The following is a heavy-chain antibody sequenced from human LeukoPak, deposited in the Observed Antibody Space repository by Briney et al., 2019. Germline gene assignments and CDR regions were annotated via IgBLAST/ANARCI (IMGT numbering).Heavy chain of an antibody. Sequence: SETLSLTCTVSGGSISSGDYYWSWLRQPPGKGLEWIGYIYYNGVTYYNPFLKSRVTISIDTPKNQFSLKVTSVTAADTAVYYCARDGYCSGGSCYYRLFDYWGQGTLVTVSS. J-gene: IGHJ4*02. CDR3: ARDGYCSGGSCYYRLFDY. CDR2: IYYNGVT. D-gene: IGHD2-15*01. V-gene: IGHV4-30-4*01. CDR1: GGSISSGDYY.